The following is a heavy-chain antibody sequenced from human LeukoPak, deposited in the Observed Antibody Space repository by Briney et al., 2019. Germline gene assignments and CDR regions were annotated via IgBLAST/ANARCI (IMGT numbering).Heavy chain of an antibody. D-gene: IGHD6-13*01. V-gene: IGHV4-59*01. J-gene: IGHJ1*01. Sequence: PSETLSLTCTVSGVSFSSYYWSWIRQPPGKGLEWIGYIYYSGSTNYNPSLKSRVTISVDTSKNQFSLKLSSVTAADTAVYYCARVGIAAAAEYFQHWGQGTLVTVSS. CDR2: IYYSGST. CDR3: ARVGIAAAAEYFQH. CDR1: GVSFSSYY.